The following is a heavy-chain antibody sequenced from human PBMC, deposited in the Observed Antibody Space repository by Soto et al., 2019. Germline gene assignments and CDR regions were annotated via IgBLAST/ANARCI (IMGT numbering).Heavy chain of an antibody. Sequence: GGSLRLSCAASGFTFSSYSMNWVRQAPGKGLEWVSSISSSSSYIYYADSVKGRFTISRDNAKNSLYLQMNSLRAEDTAVYYCARGQGSGWDDAFDIWGQGTMVTVSS. V-gene: IGHV3-21*01. CDR1: GFTFSSYS. CDR3: ARGQGSGWDDAFDI. CDR2: ISSSSSYI. J-gene: IGHJ3*02. D-gene: IGHD6-19*01.